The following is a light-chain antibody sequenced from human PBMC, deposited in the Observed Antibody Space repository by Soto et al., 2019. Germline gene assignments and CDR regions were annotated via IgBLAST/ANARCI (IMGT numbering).Light chain of an antibody. CDR1: SSDVGGYNY. CDR2: DVS. J-gene: IGLJ2*01. V-gene: IGLV2-14*01. CDR3: SSYTSSSTLVV. Sequence: QSALTQPASVSGSPGQSITISCTGTSSDVGGYNYVSWYQQHPGKAPKRMIYDVSNRPSGVSNRFSGSKSGNTASLTISGLQDEEEADYYCSSYTSSSTLVVFGGGTKLTVL.